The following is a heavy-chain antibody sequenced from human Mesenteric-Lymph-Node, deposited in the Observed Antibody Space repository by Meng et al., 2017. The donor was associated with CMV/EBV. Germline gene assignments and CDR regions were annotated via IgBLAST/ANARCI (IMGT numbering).Heavy chain of an antibody. Sequence: ASVKVSCKASGYTFTSYYLHWMRQAPGQGLEWMGWISAYNGNTNYAQKLQGRVTMTTDTSTSTAYMELRSLRSDDTAVYYCARVLVDYSNYVYYGMDVWGQGTTVTVSS. CDR3: ARVLVDYSNYVYYGMDV. D-gene: IGHD4-11*01. V-gene: IGHV1-18*04. CDR2: ISAYNGNT. J-gene: IGHJ6*02. CDR1: GYTFTSYY.